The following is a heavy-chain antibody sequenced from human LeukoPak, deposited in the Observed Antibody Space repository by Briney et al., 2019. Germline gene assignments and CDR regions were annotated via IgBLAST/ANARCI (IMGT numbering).Heavy chain of an antibody. CDR1: GGSFSGYY. Sequence: SETLSLTCAVYGGSFSGYYWSWIRQPPGKGLEWIGYIYYSGSTNYNPSLKSRVTISVDTSKNQFSLKLSSVTAADTAVYYCARFSSGYPPDYWGQGTLVTVSS. D-gene: IGHD3-22*01. CDR3: ARFSSGYPPDY. CDR2: IYYSGST. J-gene: IGHJ4*02. V-gene: IGHV4-59*01.